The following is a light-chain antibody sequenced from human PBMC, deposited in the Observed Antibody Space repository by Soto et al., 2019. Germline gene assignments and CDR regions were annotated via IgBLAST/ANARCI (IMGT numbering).Light chain of an antibody. CDR1: SSDVGGYNY. CDR3: SSYTTSSTRV. V-gene: IGLV2-14*01. Sequence: QSALTQPASVSGSPVQSITISCSGTSSDVGGYNYVSWYQQHPGKAPKLMIYEVSNRPSGVSNRFSGSKSGNTASLTISGLQAEDEADYYCSSYTTSSTRVFGGGPKLTVL. CDR2: EVS. J-gene: IGLJ2*01.